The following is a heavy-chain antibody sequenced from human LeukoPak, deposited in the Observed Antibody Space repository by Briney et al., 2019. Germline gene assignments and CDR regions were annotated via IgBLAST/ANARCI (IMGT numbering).Heavy chain of an antibody. Sequence: SSQTLSLTCTVSGGSISSGGYYWSWIRQHPGKGLEWIGYISNSGSTYYHPSLRSRLAISVDTSKNQFSLELSSVTAADTAVYYCARGSNSSGWYSDYWGQGTLVTVSS. CDR3: ARGSNSSGWYSDY. CDR2: ISNSGST. V-gene: IGHV4-31*03. CDR1: GGSISSGGYY. D-gene: IGHD6-19*01. J-gene: IGHJ4*02.